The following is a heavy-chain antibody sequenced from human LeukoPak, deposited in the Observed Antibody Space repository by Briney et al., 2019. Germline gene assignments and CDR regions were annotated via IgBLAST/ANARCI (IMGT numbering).Heavy chain of an antibody. Sequence: ASVKVSCKSSGFTFTDEYIHWVRQAPGQGLEWMGWINPYSGAINYAQKFQGRVTLTRDTSISTAYMELSGLRSDDTAVYYCARDGSSSWYVDWGQGTLVTVSS. CDR3: ARDGSSSWYVD. D-gene: IGHD6-13*01. CDR1: GFTFTDEY. J-gene: IGHJ4*02. V-gene: IGHV1-2*02. CDR2: INPYSGAI.